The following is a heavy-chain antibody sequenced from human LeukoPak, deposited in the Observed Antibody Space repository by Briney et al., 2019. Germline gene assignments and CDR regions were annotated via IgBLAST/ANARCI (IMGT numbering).Heavy chain of an antibody. D-gene: IGHD3-16*01. Sequence: ASVKVSCKAYGYTFMSHGISWVRQAPGQGLEWMGWISGSSSNTNYAQRRQGRVTMTTDTSTTTAYMELRSLRSDDTAVYYCARATGTWGHDGFDIWGQGTMVTVSS. CDR1: GYTFMSHG. CDR2: ISGSSSNT. J-gene: IGHJ3*02. V-gene: IGHV1-18*01. CDR3: ARATGTWGHDGFDI.